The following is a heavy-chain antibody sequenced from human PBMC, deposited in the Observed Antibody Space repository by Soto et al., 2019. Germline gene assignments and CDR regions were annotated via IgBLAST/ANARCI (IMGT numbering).Heavy chain of an antibody. CDR1: GFTFSSYW. CDR2: IRGDGGYT. Sequence: GGSLRLSCAASGFTFSSYWMHWVRQAPGKGLVHVSRIRGDGGYTDHAESVKGRFTISRDNAKNTLYLQMNSLRVEDTAVYYCGRDHYGFNSIDYWGQGTLVTVSS. V-gene: IGHV3-74*01. CDR3: GRDHYGFNSIDY. D-gene: IGHD4-17*01. J-gene: IGHJ4*02.